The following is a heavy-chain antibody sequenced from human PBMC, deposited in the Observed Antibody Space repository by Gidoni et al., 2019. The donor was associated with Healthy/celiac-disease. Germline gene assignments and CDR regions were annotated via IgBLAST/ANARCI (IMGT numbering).Heavy chain of an antibody. CDR3: WDNRMSLDI. V-gene: IGHV4-39*07. CDR2: IYYSGST. Sequence: QLQLQESGPGLVKPSETLSLTCTVSGGSISSSSYYWGWSRQPPGKGLEWIGSIYYSGSTYYNPSLKSRVTISVDTSKNQFSLKLSSVTAADTAVYYCWDNRMSLDIWGQGTMVTVSS. J-gene: IGHJ3*02. CDR1: GGSISSSSYY. D-gene: IGHD1-26*01.